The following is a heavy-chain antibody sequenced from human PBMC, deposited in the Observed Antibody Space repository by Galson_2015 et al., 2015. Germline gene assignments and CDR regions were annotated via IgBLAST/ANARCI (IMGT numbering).Heavy chain of an antibody. D-gene: IGHD3-16*02. Sequence: SLRLSCAASEFTFTNYWMNWVRQVPGKGLEWLANIKPDGSDRYYVDSVKGRFTISRDNAKNSLYLQMNSLRAEDTAVYYCARDFIAAGGLDVWGQGTTVTVS. J-gene: IGHJ6*02. V-gene: IGHV3-7*03. CDR3: ARDFIAAGGLDV. CDR2: IKPDGSDR. CDR1: EFTFTNYW.